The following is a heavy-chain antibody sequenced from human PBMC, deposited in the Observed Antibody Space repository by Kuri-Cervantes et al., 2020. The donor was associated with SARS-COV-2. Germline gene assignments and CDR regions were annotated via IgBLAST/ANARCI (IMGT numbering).Heavy chain of an antibody. Sequence: GESLKISCEVSGFLFSAPAIHWVRQASGKGLEWVGRVRGKANNYATAYAASVNGRFTISRDVSKNMAYLQMNSLKTEDTTVYYCTTLIDYWGQGALVTVSS. CDR2: VRGKANNYAT. CDR3: TTLIDY. J-gene: IGHJ4*02. CDR1: GFLFSAPA. V-gene: IGHV3-73*01.